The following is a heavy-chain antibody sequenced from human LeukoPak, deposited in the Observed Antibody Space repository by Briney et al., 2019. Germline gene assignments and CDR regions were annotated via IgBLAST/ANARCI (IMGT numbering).Heavy chain of an antibody. V-gene: IGHV1-46*01. CDR1: GYTFTTYY. D-gene: IGHD2-2*01. J-gene: IGHJ5*02. CDR3: ARDGRYCGSTSCRLNWFDP. Sequence: ATVKVSCKASGYTFTTYYMHWVRQAPGQGLEWMGIINPSGGSTSYAQKFQGRVTTTRDTPTSTIYMELSSLRSEDTAVYYCARDGRYCGSTSCRLNWFDPWGQGTLVTVSS. CDR2: INPSGGST.